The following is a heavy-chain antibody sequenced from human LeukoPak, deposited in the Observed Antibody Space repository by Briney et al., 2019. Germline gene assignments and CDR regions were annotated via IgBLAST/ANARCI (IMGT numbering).Heavy chain of an antibody. CDR1: GFTFSNYW. CDR3: ASASSHRIAAGGDY. Sequence: GGSLRLSCAASGFTFSNYWMHWVRRAPGKGLVWVSRINSDGSARSHADSVKGRFTISRDNAKKTLYLQMTSLRTEDTAVYYCASASSHRIAAGGDYWGQGILVTVSS. CDR2: INSDGSAR. J-gene: IGHJ4*02. V-gene: IGHV3-74*01. D-gene: IGHD6-13*01.